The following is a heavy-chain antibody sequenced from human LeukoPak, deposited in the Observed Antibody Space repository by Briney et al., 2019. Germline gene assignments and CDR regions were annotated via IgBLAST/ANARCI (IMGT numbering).Heavy chain of an antibody. CDR1: GRSISSSSYY. D-gene: IGHD6-13*01. V-gene: IGHV4-39*01. J-gene: IGHJ4*02. CDR3: ARHGGAAGGH. Sequence: SETLSLTCTVSGRSISSSSYYWGWIRQPPGKGLEWIVSIYYSRSTYYHPSLKRRVTISVGTSKNQLSLKLTSVTAADTAVYYCARHGGAAGGHWGQGTLVTVSS. CDR2: IYYSRST.